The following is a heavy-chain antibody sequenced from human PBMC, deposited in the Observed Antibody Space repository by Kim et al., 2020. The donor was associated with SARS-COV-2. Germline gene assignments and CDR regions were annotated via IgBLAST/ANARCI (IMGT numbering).Heavy chain of an antibody. CDR3: ARGAAWACSSTSCLGQNWFDP. CDR1: GGSISSGDYY. CDR2: IYYSGST. Sequence: SETLSLTCTVSGGSISSGDYYWSWIRQPPGKGLEWIGYIYYSGSTYYNPSLKSRVTISVDTSKNQFSLKLSSVTAADTAVYYCARGAAWACSSTSCLGQNWFDPWGQGTLVTVSS. D-gene: IGHD2-2*01. J-gene: IGHJ5*02. V-gene: IGHV4-30-4*01.